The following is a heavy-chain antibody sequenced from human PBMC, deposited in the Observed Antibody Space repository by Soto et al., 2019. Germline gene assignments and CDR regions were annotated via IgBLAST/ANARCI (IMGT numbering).Heavy chain of an antibody. Sequence: EVQLVESGGGLVKPGGSLRLSCAASGFTFSSYSMNWVRQAPGKGLEWVSSISSSSSYIYYADSVKGRFTISSDNAKNSLYLQMNSLRAEDTAVYYCARDHIVVVTGGAFDIWGQGTMVTVSS. D-gene: IGHD2-21*02. CDR2: ISSSSSYI. J-gene: IGHJ3*02. CDR1: GFTFSSYS. CDR3: ARDHIVVVTGGAFDI. V-gene: IGHV3-21*01.